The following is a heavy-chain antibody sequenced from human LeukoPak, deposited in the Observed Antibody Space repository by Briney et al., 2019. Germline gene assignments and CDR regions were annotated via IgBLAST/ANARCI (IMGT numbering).Heavy chain of an antibody. CDR3: ARGNIAAAGRAFDY. J-gene: IGHJ4*02. D-gene: IGHD6-13*01. CDR1: GDSISNSYAY. Sequence: SETLSLTCTVSGDSISNSYAYWSWIRQPAGKGLEWIGRIYTSGSTNYNPSLKSRVTMSVDTSKNQFSLKLSSVTAADTAVYYCARGNIAAAGRAFDYWGQGTLVTVSS. V-gene: IGHV4-4*07. CDR2: IYTSGST.